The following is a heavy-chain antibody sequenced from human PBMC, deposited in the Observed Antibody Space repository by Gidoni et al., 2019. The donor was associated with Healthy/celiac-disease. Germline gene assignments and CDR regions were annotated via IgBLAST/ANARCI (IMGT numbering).Heavy chain of an antibody. V-gene: IGHV3-7*01. J-gene: IGHJ3*02. CDR1: GFTFSSYW. CDR2: IKQDGSEK. CDR3: ARLQGSYGYWPVDAFDI. D-gene: IGHD5-18*01. Sequence: EVQLVESGGGLVQPGGSLRLSCAASGFTFSSYWMSWVRQAPGKGLEWVANIKQDGSEKYYVDSVKGRFTISRDNAKNSLYLQMNSLRAEDTAVYYCARLQGSYGYWPVDAFDIWGQGTMVTVSS.